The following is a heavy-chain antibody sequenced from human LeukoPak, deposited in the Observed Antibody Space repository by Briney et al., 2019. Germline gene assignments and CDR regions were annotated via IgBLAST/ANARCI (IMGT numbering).Heavy chain of an antibody. Sequence: SVKVSCKASGGTFSSYAISWVRQAPGQGLEWMGRIIPILGIANYAQKFQGRVTITADKSTSTAYMELSSLRSEDTAVYYCARGIDDYSGYGYWGQGTLVTVSS. CDR1: GGTFSSYA. D-gene: IGHD3-22*01. CDR2: IIPILGIA. V-gene: IGHV1-69*04. J-gene: IGHJ4*02. CDR3: ARGIDDYSGYGY.